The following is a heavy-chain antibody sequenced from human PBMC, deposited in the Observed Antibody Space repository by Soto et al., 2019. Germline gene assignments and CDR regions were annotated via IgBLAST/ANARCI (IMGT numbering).Heavy chain of an antibody. Sequence: EVQLVESGGGLVQPGGSLRLSCAASGFFFSTYWMHWVRQAPGKWLLWVSRLRGDGGEANYLASVKARFTVTRDNARNTLYLQMNSLIAEDTAVYDCVAVVVGSKFVSPDYWGQGTLVTVSS. CDR1: GFFFSTYW. CDR2: LRGDGGEA. CDR3: VAVVVGSKFVSPDY. J-gene: IGHJ4*02. D-gene: IGHD2-2*01. V-gene: IGHV3-74*01.